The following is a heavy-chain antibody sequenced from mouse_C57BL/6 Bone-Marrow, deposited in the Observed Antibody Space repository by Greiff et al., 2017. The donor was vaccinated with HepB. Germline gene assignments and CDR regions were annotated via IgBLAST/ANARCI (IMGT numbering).Heavy chain of an antibody. CDR1: GFTFSDYG. V-gene: IGHV5-15*01. CDR2: ISNLAYSI. Sequence: EVMLVESGGGLVQPGGSLKLSCAASGFTFSDYGMAWVRQAPRKGLEWVAFISNLAYSIYYADTVKGRFTISRENAKNTLYLEMSSLRSEDTEMYYCARIATVDCEYAMDYWGQGTTVTVSS. CDR3: ARIATVDCEYAMDY. D-gene: IGHD1-1*01. J-gene: IGHJ4*01.